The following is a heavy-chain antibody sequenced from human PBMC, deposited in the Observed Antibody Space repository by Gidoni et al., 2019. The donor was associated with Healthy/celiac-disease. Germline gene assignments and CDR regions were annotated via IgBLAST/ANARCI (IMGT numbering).Heavy chain of an antibody. CDR1: GFTVSSNY. Sequence: EVQLVESGGGLIQPGGSLRLSCAASGFTVSSNYMSWVRQAPGKWLEWVSVICSGGSTYYADSVKGRFTISRDNSKNTLYLQMNSLRAEDTAVYYCASKIITSHDAFDIWGQGTMVTVSS. V-gene: IGHV3-53*01. D-gene: IGHD3-10*01. J-gene: IGHJ3*02. CDR3: ASKIITSHDAFDI. CDR2: ICSGGST.